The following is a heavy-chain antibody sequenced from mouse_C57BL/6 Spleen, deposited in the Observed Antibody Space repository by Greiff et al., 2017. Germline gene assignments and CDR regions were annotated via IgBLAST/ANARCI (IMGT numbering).Heavy chain of an antibody. D-gene: IGHD1-1*02. CDR1: GYTFTSYW. V-gene: IGHV1-59*01. CDR2: IDPSDSYT. Sequence: QVQLQQPGAELVRPGTSVKLSCKASGYTFTSYWMHWVKQRPGQGLEWIGVIDPSDSYTNYNQKFKGKATLTVDTSSSTAYMQLSSLTSEDSAVYYGARGGGKQYFDVGGTGTTVTVSS. CDR3: ARGGGKQYFDV. J-gene: IGHJ1*03.